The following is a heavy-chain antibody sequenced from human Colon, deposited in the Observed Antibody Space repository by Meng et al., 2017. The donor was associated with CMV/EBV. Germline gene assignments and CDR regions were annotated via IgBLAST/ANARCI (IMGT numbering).Heavy chain of an antibody. D-gene: IGHD3-3*01. CDR1: GFTFTTAW. CDR2: IKSKEDGGTT. CDR3: ATMTRSGLMDY. Sequence: GESLKISCEVSGFTFTTAWMSWVRQAPGKGLEWVGLIKSKEDGGTTDYAAPVRGRFTISRDDSKNTVYLQMTSLKMEDTATYYCATMTRSGLMDYWGQGTLVTVSS. V-gene: IGHV3-15*01. J-gene: IGHJ4*02.